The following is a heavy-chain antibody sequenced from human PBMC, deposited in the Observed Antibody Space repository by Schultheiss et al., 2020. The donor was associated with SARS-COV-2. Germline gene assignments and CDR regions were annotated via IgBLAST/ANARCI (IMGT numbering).Heavy chain of an antibody. J-gene: IGHJ5*02. Sequence: SETLSLTCAVYGGSFSGYYWSWIRQPPGKGLEWIGYIYYSGSTHCNPSLKSRVTISVDTSKNQFSLKLSSVTAADTAVYYCVRDDGGYFRTSWFDPWGQGTRVTVSS. CDR1: GGSFSGYY. V-gene: IGHV4-59*12. D-gene: IGHD3-22*01. CDR3: VRDDGGYFRTSWFDP. CDR2: IYYSGST.